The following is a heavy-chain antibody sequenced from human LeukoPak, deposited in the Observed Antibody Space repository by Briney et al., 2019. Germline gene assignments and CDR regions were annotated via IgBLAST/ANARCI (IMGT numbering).Heavy chain of an antibody. Sequence: SQTLSLTCTVSGGPISSGDYYWRWIRQPPGKGLEWIGYIYYSGSTYYNPSLKSRVTISVDTSKNQFSLKLSSVTAADTAVYYCARTRYYDFWSGYSDYWGQGTLVTVSS. J-gene: IGHJ4*02. CDR3: ARTRYYDFWSGYSDY. V-gene: IGHV4-30-4*08. CDR1: GGPISSGDYY. CDR2: IYYSGST. D-gene: IGHD3-3*01.